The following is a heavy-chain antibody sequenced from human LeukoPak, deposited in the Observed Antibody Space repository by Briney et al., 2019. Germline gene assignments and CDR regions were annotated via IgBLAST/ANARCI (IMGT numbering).Heavy chain of an antibody. CDR3: AKEDIAGNGFPFDS. CDR2: ISSSGRSI. J-gene: IGHJ4*02. D-gene: IGHD5-12*01. CDR1: GFTFNIYE. V-gene: IGHV3-48*03. Sequence: GGSLRLSCAASGFTFNIYEMNWVRQAAGTGPEWISYISSSGRSIYYAQSVKGRFTIARDNAKNSVYLQMNSLRVEDTAIYYCAKEDIAGNGFPFDSWGQGTMVTVSS.